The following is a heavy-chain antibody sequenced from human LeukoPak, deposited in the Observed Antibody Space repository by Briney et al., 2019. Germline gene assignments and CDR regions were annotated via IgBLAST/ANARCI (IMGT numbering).Heavy chain of an antibody. V-gene: IGHV3-30*18. Sequence: GGSLRLSCAASGFTFSSYGMHWVRQAPGKGLEWVAVISYDGSNKYYADSVKGRFTISRDNSKNTLYLQMNSLRAEDTAVYYCAKDWHVGYYGSGSYYDAFDIWGQGTMVTVSS. CDR1: GFTFSSYG. CDR2: ISYDGSNK. J-gene: IGHJ3*02. CDR3: AKDWHVGYYGSGSYYDAFDI. D-gene: IGHD3-10*01.